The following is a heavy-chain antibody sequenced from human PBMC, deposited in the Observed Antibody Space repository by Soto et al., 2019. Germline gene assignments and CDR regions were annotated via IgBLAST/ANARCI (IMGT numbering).Heavy chain of an antibody. J-gene: IGHJ6*02. CDR1: GGSISSGGYY. D-gene: IGHD3-10*01. CDR2: IYYSGST. V-gene: IGHV4-31*03. CDR3: ARELRFGEDYYGMDV. Sequence: QVQLQESGPGLVKPSQTLSLTCTVSGGSISSGGYYWSWIRQHPGKGLEWIGYIYYSGSTYYNPSLKSRVTISVDTSKNQFSLKLSSVTAADMAVYYCARELRFGEDYYGMDVWGQGTTVTVSS.